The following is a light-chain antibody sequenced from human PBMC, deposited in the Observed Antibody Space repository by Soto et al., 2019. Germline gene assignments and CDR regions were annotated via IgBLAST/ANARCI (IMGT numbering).Light chain of an antibody. CDR2: DER. V-gene: IGLV2-11*01. CDR3: TSYAGNYVYV. Sequence: QCGVAQPRTVSWSPGESVTISCTGASSGFGAYNYVSWYQRQAGKGTKVIIHDERARPSGGPDRSSASKSGNTASLTISGLQTEDEADYYCTSYAGNYVYVFGSGTKVTVL. CDR1: SSGFGAYNY. J-gene: IGLJ1*01.